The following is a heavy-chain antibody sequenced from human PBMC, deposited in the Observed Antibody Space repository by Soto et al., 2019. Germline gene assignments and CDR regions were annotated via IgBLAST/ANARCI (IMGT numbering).Heavy chain of an antibody. CDR1: GGSFSGYY. CDR3: ARGRNAYYYYYGMDV. Sequence: SETLSLTCAVYGGSFSGYYWSWIRQPPGKGLEWIGEINHSGSTNYNPSLKSRVTISVDTSKNQFSLKLSPVTAADTAVYYCARGRNAYYYYYGMDVWGQGTTVTVSS. V-gene: IGHV4-34*01. J-gene: IGHJ6*02. CDR2: INHSGST.